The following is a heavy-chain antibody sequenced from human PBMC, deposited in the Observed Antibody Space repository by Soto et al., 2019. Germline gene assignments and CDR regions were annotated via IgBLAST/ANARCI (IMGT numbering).Heavy chain of an antibody. CDR1: GYSFTSYW. CDR2: IYPGDSDT. D-gene: IGHD3-22*01. CDR3: ASGFDDSSGYYTALVY. Sequence: GESLKISCKGSGYSFTSYWIGWVRQMPGKGLEWMGIIYPGDSDTRYSPSFQGQVTFSADKSICTAYLQWSSLKASDTAMYYCASGFDDSSGYYTALVYWGQGTLVTVSS. V-gene: IGHV5-51*01. J-gene: IGHJ4*02.